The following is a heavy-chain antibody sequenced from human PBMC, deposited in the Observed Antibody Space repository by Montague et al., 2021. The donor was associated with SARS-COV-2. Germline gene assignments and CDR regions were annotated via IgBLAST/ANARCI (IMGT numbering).Heavy chain of an antibody. V-gene: IGHV3-30-3*01. CDR1: GFTFSSYA. D-gene: IGHD4-11*01. CDR2: ISYDGINK. Sequence: SLRLSCAASGFTFSSYAMHWVRQVPGKGLEWVAVISYDGINKYYADSVKGRFTISRDNSKNTLYLQMNSLRGEDTAVYYCATDPDDYSYYGAFDYWGQGTLVTVSS. CDR3: ATDPDDYSYYGAFDY. J-gene: IGHJ4*02.